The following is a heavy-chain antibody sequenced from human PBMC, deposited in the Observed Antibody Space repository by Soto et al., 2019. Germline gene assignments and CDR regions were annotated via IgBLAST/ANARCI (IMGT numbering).Heavy chain of an antibody. J-gene: IGHJ5*02. Sequence: PSETLSLTCTVSGCSISSSSYYWGWIRQPPGKGLEWIGSIYYSGSTYYNPSLKSRVTISVDTSKNQFSLKLSSVTAADTAVYYCARLYDFWSGKGWFDPWGQGNLVTVSS. D-gene: IGHD3-3*01. CDR1: GCSISSSSYY. V-gene: IGHV4-39*01. CDR2: IYYSGST. CDR3: ARLYDFWSGKGWFDP.